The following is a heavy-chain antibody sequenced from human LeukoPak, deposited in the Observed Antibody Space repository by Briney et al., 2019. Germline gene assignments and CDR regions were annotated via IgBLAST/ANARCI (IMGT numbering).Heavy chain of an antibody. D-gene: IGHD3-3*01. J-gene: IGHJ5*02. Sequence: SETLSLTCTVSGYSISSGYYWGWIRQPPGKGLEWIGSIYHSGSTYYNPSLKSRVTISVDTSKNQFSLKLSSVTAADTAVYYCARDLGYYDFWSGYGWLDPWGQGTLVTVSS. CDR1: GYSISSGYY. CDR3: ARDLGYYDFWSGYGWLDP. V-gene: IGHV4-38-2*02. CDR2: IYHSGST.